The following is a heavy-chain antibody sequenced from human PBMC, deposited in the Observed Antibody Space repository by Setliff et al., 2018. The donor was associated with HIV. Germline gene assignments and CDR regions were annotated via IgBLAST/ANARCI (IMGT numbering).Heavy chain of an antibody. J-gene: IGHJ3*02. Sequence: PGGSLRLSCVASGFTISVYNMHWVRQIPGKGLEWVAFIAFDGSNRYYIDPRKGRFTISRDNPKKTVYLQINSLRVEDTAVYYCVKDRGSGSFAFDIWGQGTWVTVSS. CDR1: GFTISVYN. CDR2: IAFDGSNR. CDR3: VKDRGSGSFAFDI. V-gene: IGHV3-30*02. D-gene: IGHD1-26*01.